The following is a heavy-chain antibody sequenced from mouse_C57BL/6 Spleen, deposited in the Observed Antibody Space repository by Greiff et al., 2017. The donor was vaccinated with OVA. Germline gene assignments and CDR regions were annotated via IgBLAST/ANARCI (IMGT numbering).Heavy chain of an antibody. CDR1: GYTFTDYN. CDR2: INPNNGGT. D-gene: IGHD1-1*01. Sequence: VQLQQSGPELVKPGASVKMSCKASGYTFTDYNMHWVKQSHGKSLEWIGYINPNNGGTSYNQKFRGKATLTVNKSSSTAYMELRSLTSEDSAVYYCARRGTVVANYAMDYWGQGTSVTVSS. CDR3: ARRGTVVANYAMDY. J-gene: IGHJ4*01. V-gene: IGHV1-22*01.